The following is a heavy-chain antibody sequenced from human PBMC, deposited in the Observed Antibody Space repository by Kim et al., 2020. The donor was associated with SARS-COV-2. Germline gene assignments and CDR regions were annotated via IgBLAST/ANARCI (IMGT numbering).Heavy chain of an antibody. D-gene: IGHD6-13*01. Sequence: SETLSLTCTVSGGSISSYYWSWIRQPPGKGLEWIGYSYYSGSTNYNPSLKSRVTISVDTSKNQFSLKLSSVTAADTAVYYCAREYSRNWFDPWGQGTLVTVSS. CDR2: SYYSGST. J-gene: IGHJ5*02. CDR1: GGSISSYY. CDR3: AREYSRNWFDP. V-gene: IGHV4-59*01.